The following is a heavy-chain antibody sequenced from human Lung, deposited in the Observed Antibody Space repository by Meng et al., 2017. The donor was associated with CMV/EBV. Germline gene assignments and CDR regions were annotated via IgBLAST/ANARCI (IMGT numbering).Heavy chain of an antibody. CDR2: INNDESRK. CDR1: GFTFSRYW. D-gene: IGHD4-17*01. Sequence: GGSXRLSCAASGFTFSRYWMHWARQAPGKGLVWVSRINNDESRKTYADSVKGRFTISRDSAKNTLYLQMNSLRAEDTAVYYCARERFDYGDYGLDYLGQGTXVTVSS. J-gene: IGHJ4*02. V-gene: IGHV3-74*01. CDR3: ARERFDYGDYGLDY.